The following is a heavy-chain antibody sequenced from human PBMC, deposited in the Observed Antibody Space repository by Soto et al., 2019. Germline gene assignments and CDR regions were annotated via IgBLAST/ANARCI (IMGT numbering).Heavy chain of an antibody. CDR2: IYYSGST. Sequence: ASETLSLTCTVSGGSISSGDYYWSWIRQPPGKGLEWIGYIYYSGSTYYNPSLKSRVTISVDTSKNQFSLKLSSVTAADTAVYYCASGGLPPRSIAARHWFDPWGQGTLVTVSS. V-gene: IGHV4-30-4*01. J-gene: IGHJ5*02. CDR1: GGSISSGDYY. CDR3: ASGGLPPRSIAARHWFDP. D-gene: IGHD6-6*01.